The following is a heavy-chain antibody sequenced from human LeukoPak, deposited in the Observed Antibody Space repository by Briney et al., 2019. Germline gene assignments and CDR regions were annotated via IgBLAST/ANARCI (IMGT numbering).Heavy chain of an antibody. CDR3: ASDYYDSSGYYYFGRY. J-gene: IGHJ4*02. V-gene: IGHV4-59*01. Sequence: SETLSLTCTVSGGSISSYYWSWIRQPPGKGLEWIGYIYYSGSTNYNPSLKSRATISVDTSKNQFSLKLSSVTAADTAVYYCASDYYDSSGYYYFGRYWGQGTLVTVSS. CDR1: GGSISSYY. CDR2: IYYSGST. D-gene: IGHD3-22*01.